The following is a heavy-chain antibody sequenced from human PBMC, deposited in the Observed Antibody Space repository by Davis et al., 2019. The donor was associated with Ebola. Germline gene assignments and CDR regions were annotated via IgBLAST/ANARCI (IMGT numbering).Heavy chain of an antibody. J-gene: IGHJ4*02. CDR3: ARDASYSSSPDY. Sequence: GESLKISCAASGFTFSSYWMHWVRQAPGKGLVWVSRINSDGSSTSYADSMKGRFTISRDNAKNTLYLQMNSLRAEDTAVYYCARDASYSSSPDYWGQGTLVTVSS. CDR1: GFTFSSYW. V-gene: IGHV3-74*01. CDR2: INSDGSST. D-gene: IGHD6-6*01.